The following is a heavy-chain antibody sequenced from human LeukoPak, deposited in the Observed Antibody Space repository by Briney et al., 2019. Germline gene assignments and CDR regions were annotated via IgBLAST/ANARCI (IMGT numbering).Heavy chain of an antibody. D-gene: IGHD3-22*01. CDR3: ARDRYNYDSSGYYPLYYYGMDV. CDR1: GGSISSYY. Sequence: SETLSLACTASGGSISSYYWSWIRQPPGKGLEWIGYIYYSGSTNYNPSLKSRVTISVDTSKNQFSLKLSSVTAADTAVYYCARDRYNYDSSGYYPLYYYGMDVWGQGTTVTVSS. CDR2: IYYSGST. V-gene: IGHV4-59*01. J-gene: IGHJ6*02.